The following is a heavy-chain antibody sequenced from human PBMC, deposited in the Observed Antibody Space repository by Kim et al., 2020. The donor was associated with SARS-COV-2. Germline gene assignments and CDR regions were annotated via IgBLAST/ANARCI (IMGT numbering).Heavy chain of an antibody. J-gene: IGHJ3*02. V-gene: IGHV3-21*01. CDR1: GFTFSSYS. CDR2: ISSSSSYI. CDR3: ARAPSDYYDSSGYYYVVTATRDAFDI. Sequence: GGSLRLSCAASGFTFSSYSMNWVRQAPGKGLECVSSISSSSSYIYYADSVKGRFTISRDNAKNSLYLQMNSLRAEDTAVYYCARAPSDYYDSSGYYYVVTATRDAFDIWGQGTMVTVSS. D-gene: IGHD3-22*01.